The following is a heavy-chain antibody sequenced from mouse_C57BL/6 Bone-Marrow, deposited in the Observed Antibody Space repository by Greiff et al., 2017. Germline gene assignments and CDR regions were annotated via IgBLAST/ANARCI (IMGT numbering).Heavy chain of an antibody. D-gene: IGHD1-1*01. CDR3: ARLRLLRFAY. V-gene: IGHV5-6*01. CDR2: ISSGGSYT. J-gene: IGHJ3*01. CDR1: GFTFSSYG. Sequence: EVQVVESGGDLVKPGGSLKLSCAASGFTFSSYGMSWVRQTPDKRLEWVATISSGGSYTYYPDSVKGRIPISRDNAKNTLYLQMSSLNSEDTAMYYCARLRLLRFAYWGQGTLVTVSA.